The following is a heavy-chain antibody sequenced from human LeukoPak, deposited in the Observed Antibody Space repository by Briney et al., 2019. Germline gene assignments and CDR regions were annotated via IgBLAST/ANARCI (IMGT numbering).Heavy chain of an antibody. Sequence: PGGSLRLSCVASGFTFSSNVMIWVRQAPGKGLEWVSSIPASGGSTYYADSVKGRFTISRDNSKNSLYLQMNSLRAEDTAVYYCARDSAGYDHWGQGTLVTVSS. CDR1: GFTFSSNV. D-gene: IGHD5-12*01. CDR3: ARDSAGYDH. J-gene: IGHJ5*02. CDR2: IPASGGST. V-gene: IGHV3-23*01.